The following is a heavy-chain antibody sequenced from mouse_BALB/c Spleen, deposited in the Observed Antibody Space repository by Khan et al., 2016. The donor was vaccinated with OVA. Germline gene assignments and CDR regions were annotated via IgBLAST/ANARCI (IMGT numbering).Heavy chain of an antibody. D-gene: IGHD1-2*01. CDR2: ISPGSGDT. CDR1: GYTFTDYY. J-gene: IGHJ3*01. CDR3: ARRNYFGYTFAY. Sequence: QVQLQQSGAELARPGASVKLSCKASGYTFTDYYINWVKQRTGQGLEWIGEISPGSGDTYYNERFKGKATLTADKSSSTAYRQLSSLASGASAVYFCARRNYFGYTFAYWGQGTLVTVSA. V-gene: IGHV1-77*01.